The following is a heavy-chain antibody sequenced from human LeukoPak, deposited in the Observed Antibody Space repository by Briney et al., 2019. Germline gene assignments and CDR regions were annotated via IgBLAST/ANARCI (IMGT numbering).Heavy chain of an antibody. V-gene: IGHV1-24*01. CDR3: ATDVDTAMAPIDY. CDR2: FDPEDGET. D-gene: IGHD5-18*01. CDR1: GYTLTELS. Sequence: ASVKVSCKVSGYTLTELSMHWVRQAPGKGLEWMGGFDPEDGETIYAQKFQGRVTMTEDTSTDIAYMELSSLRSEDTAVYYCATDVDTAMAPIDYWGQGTLVTVSS. J-gene: IGHJ4*02.